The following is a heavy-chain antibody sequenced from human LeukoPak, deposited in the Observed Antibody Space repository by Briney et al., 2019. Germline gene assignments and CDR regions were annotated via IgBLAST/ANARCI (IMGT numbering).Heavy chain of an antibody. V-gene: IGHV1-8*03. Sequence: ASVKVSCKASGYTFTSYDINWVRQATGQGLEWMGWMNPNSGNTGYAQKFQGRDTITRNTSISTAYMELSSLRSEDTAVYYCARGLIAARLLDYWGQGTLVTVSS. CDR3: ARGLIAARLLDY. J-gene: IGHJ4*02. CDR1: GYTFTSYD. CDR2: MNPNSGNT. D-gene: IGHD6-6*01.